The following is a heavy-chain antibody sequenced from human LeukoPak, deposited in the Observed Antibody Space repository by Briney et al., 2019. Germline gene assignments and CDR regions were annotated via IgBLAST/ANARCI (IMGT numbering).Heavy chain of an antibody. Sequence: GGSLRLSCAAPGFTFKDYGMHWVRQPPGKGLEWVSSINWNGGGTDYADSVKGRFTISRDNAKNSLYLQLSSLRPEDTALYYCAKHMRATNTYSFFGLDVWGQGTTVTVSS. CDR1: GFTFKDYG. V-gene: IGHV3-9*01. D-gene: IGHD1-26*01. CDR3: AKHMRATNTYSFFGLDV. J-gene: IGHJ6*02. CDR2: INWNGGGT.